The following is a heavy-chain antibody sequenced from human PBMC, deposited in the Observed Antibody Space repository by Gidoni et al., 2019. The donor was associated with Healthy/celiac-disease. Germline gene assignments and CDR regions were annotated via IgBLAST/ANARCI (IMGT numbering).Heavy chain of an antibody. CDR1: GFPFSSYA. V-gene: IGHV3-23*01. J-gene: IGHJ4*02. Sequence: EVQLLASGGGLVQPGGSLRLSCAASGFPFSSYAMSWVRPAPGKGLEWVSAISGSGGSTYYADSVKGRFTISRDNSKNTLYLQMNSLRAEDTAVYYCGKQQLEDYFDYWGQGTLVTVSS. CDR2: ISGSGGST. CDR3: GKQQLEDYFDY. D-gene: IGHD6-13*01.